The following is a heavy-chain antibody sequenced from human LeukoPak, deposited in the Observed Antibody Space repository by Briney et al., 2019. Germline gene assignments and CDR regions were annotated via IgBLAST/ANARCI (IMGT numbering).Heavy chain of an antibody. CDR1: GGPHRVYY. D-gene: IGHD6-19*01. CDR3: AIGGWRYSSGWRNDY. J-gene: IGHJ4*02. V-gene: IGHV4-34*01. Sequence: PSDTVSLMRGVWGGPHRVYYWRGIRQPRGKALVGSGEINHSGSTNYNPSLKSRVTISVDTSKDQFSLKLSSVTAADTAVYYCAIGGWRYSSGWRNDYWGQGTLVTVSS. CDR2: INHSGST.